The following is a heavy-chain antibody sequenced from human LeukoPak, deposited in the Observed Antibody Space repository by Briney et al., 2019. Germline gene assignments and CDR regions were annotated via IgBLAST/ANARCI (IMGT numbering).Heavy chain of an antibody. V-gene: IGHV1-69*13. CDR2: IIPIFGTA. CDR3: ACFTYYDYVWGSYRSTDFDY. Sequence: SVKVSCKASGYTFTGYYMHWVRQAPGQGLEWMGGIIPIFGTANYAQKFQGRVTITADESTSTAYMELSSLRSEDTAVYYCACFTYYDYVWGSYRSTDFDYWGQGTLVTVSS. D-gene: IGHD3-16*02. J-gene: IGHJ4*02. CDR1: GYTFTGYY.